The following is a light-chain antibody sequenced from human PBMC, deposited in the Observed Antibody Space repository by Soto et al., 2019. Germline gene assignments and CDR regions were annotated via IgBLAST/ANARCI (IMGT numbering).Light chain of an antibody. J-gene: IGLJ3*02. V-gene: IGLV1-51*01. CDR1: SSNIGRNY. CDR2: DNN. CDR3: GTWDSSLSVVV. Sequence: QSVLTQPPSVSAAPGQTVTISCSGSSSNIGRNYVSWYHQLPGTAPKLLIYDNNKRPSGIPDRFSASKSGTSASLAITGLQTXXXADYYCGTWDSSLSVVVFGGGTKLTVL.